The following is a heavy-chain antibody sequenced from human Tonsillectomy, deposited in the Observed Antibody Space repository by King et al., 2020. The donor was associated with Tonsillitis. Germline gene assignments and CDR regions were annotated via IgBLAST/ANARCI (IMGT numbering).Heavy chain of an antibody. Sequence: VQLQESGPGLVKPSETLSLTCTVSGGSISSYYWSWIRQPPGKGLEWIGYIYYSGSTNYNPSLKSRVTISVDTSKNQFSLKLSSVTAADTAVYYCAREKRNPRAFTMISAFDIWGQGTMVTVSS. CDR2: IYYSGST. CDR3: AREKRNPRAFTMISAFDI. V-gene: IGHV4-59*01. J-gene: IGHJ3*02. D-gene: IGHD3-22*01. CDR1: GGSISSYY.